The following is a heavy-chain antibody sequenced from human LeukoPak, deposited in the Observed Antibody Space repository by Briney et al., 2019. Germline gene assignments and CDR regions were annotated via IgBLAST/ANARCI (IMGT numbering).Heavy chain of an antibody. CDR2: ISGSGGST. CDR1: GFTFSSYA. CDR3: AKGNYDFWSGLDY. D-gene: IGHD3-3*01. Sequence: GGSLRLSCAASGFTFSSYAMSWVRQAPGKGLEWLSAISGSGGSTYYADSVKGRFTISRDNSKNTLYLQMNSLRAEDTAVYYCAKGNYDFWSGLDYWGQGTLVTVSS. J-gene: IGHJ4*02. V-gene: IGHV3-23*01.